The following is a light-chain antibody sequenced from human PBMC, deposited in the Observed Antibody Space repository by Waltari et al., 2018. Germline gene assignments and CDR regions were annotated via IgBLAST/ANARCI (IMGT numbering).Light chain of an antibody. J-gene: IGLJ2*01. V-gene: IGLV1-44*01. CDR3: ATWDDRLTGVL. Sequence: QSVVTQPPSASGTPGQKVTISCSGSNSNIGSNTVNWYQQVPGAAPKLLIYSNDQRPSGVPDRVSGSKSGTSASLAISGLQSEDEADYYCATWDDRLTGVLFGGGTKVTVL. CDR2: SND. CDR1: NSNIGSNT.